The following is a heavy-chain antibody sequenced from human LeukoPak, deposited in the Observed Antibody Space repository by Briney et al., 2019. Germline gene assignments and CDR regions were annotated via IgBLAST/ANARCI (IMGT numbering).Heavy chain of an antibody. Sequence: GGSLRLSCAASGFTFSSYAMSWVRQAPGKGLEWVSAISGSGGSTYYADSVKGRFTISRDNSKNTLYLQMDSLRAEDTAVYYCAKDLRYSYGPSDYWGQGTLVTVSS. CDR3: AKDLRYSYGPSDY. V-gene: IGHV3-23*01. J-gene: IGHJ4*02. CDR2: ISGSGGST. D-gene: IGHD5-18*01. CDR1: GFTFSSYA.